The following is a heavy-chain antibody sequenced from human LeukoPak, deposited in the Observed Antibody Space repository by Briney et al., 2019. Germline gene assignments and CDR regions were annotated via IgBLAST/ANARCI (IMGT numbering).Heavy chain of an antibody. CDR1: GGSISSGGYY. V-gene: IGHV4-30-2*01. Sequence: SETLSLTCTVSGGSISSGGYYWSWIRQPPGKGLEWIGYIYHSGSTYYNPSLKSRVTISVDRSKNQFSLKLSSVTAADTAVYYCARDTGRYCSSTSCQAPWGQGTLVTVSS. J-gene: IGHJ5*02. CDR3: ARDTGRYCSSTSCQAP. CDR2: IYHSGST. D-gene: IGHD2-2*01.